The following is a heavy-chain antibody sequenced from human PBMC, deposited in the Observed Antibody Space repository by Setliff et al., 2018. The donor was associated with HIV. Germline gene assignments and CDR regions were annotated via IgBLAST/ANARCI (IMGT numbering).Heavy chain of an antibody. J-gene: IGHJ6*03. CDR1: GGSFSGYY. CDR3: ARAAAGQDDYYYYYMDV. V-gene: IGHV4-34*01. Sequence: SETLSLTCAVYGGSFSGYYWGWIRQPPGKGLEWIGSIYYSGSTYYNPSLKSRVTISVDTSKNQFSLKLSSVTAADTAVYYCARAAAGQDDYYYYYMDVWGKGTTVTVSS. CDR2: IYYSGST. D-gene: IGHD6-13*01.